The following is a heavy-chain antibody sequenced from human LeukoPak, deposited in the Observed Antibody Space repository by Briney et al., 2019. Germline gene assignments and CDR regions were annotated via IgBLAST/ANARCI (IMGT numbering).Heavy chain of an antibody. Sequence: GGSLRLSCAASGFTFLNYWMTCVRQAPGKGLEWVANIKEDGSEKYYVDSVKGRFTISRDNSKNTLYLQMDSLRVEDTAVYYCARPSYYGSESQLYYFGYWGQGTLVTVSS. V-gene: IGHV3-7*02. D-gene: IGHD3-10*01. CDR2: IKEDGSEK. CDR3: ARPSYYGSESQLYYFGY. J-gene: IGHJ4*02. CDR1: GFTFLNYW.